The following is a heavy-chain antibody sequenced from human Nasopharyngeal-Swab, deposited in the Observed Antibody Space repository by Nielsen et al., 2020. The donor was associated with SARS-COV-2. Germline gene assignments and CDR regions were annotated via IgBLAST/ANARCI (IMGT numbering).Heavy chain of an antibody. CDR3: ARIAAPPWYFDL. J-gene: IGHJ2*01. V-gene: IGHV4-34*01. CDR1: GGSFSGYY. Sequence: GSLRLSCAVYGGSFSGYYWSWIRQPPGKGLEWIGEINHSGSTNYNPSLKSRVTISVDTSKNQFSLKLSSVTAADTAVYYCARIAAPPWYFDLWGRGTLVTVSS. CDR2: INHSGST. D-gene: IGHD6-6*01.